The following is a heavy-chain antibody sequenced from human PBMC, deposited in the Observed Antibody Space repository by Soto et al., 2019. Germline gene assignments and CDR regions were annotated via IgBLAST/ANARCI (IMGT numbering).Heavy chain of an antibody. CDR1: GFTFSSYG. D-gene: IGHD3-10*01. Sequence: QVQLVESGGGVVQPGRSLRLSCAASGFTFSSYGMHWVRQAPGKGLEWVAVISYDGSNKYYADSVKGRFTISRDNSKNTLYLPMNSLRAEDTAVYYCAKGPILLWFGELLSYFDYWGQGTLVTVSS. J-gene: IGHJ4*02. V-gene: IGHV3-30*18. CDR2: ISYDGSNK. CDR3: AKGPILLWFGELLSYFDY.